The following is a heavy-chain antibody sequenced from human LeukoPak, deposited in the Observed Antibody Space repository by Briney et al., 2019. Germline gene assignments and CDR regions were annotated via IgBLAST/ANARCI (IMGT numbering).Heavy chain of an antibody. Sequence: SETLSLTCAVTGGSISNNWWTWVRQPPGKGLEWIGEISQSARTNYNPSLKSRVTMSVDKSRNQFSLKMNSVTAADTAVYYCARGLNSDAAADRDYWGQGTLVTVSS. CDR3: ARGLNSDAAADRDY. D-gene: IGHD6-13*01. J-gene: IGHJ4*02. CDR1: GGSISNNW. CDR2: ISQSART. V-gene: IGHV4-4*02.